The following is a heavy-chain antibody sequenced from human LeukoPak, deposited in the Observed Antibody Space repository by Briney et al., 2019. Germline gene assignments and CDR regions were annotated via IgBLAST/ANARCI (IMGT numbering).Heavy chain of an antibody. V-gene: IGHV1-69*06. J-gene: IGHJ6*03. D-gene: IGHD7-27*01. CDR3: ARARRAGDYYYYYMDV. CDR1: GYTFTGYY. Sequence: SVKVSCKASGYTFTGYYMHWVRQAPGQGLEWMGGIIPIFGTANYAQKFQGRVTITADKSTSTAYMELSSLRSEDTAVYYCARARRAGDYYYYYMDVWGKGTTVTVSS. CDR2: IIPIFGTA.